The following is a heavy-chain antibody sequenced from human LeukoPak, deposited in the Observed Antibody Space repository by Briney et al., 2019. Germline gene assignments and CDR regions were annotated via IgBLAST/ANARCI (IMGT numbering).Heavy chain of an antibody. V-gene: IGHV3-30*02. CDR2: VRNDGGDK. CDR1: GFILSDYG. D-gene: IGHD3-10*01. J-gene: IGHJ4*02. Sequence: GGSLRLSCAASGFILSDYGMHWVLQAPGKGLEWVTMVRNDGGDKYYADSVRGRFTISRDNSKNTLYLQMNSLRPEDTAVYYCAKHYYGSGSQKYYFDYWGQGTLVTVSS. CDR3: AKHYYGSGSQKYYFDY.